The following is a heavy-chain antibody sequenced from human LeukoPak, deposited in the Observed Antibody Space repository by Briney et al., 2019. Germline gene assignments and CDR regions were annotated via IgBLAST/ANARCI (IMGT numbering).Heavy chain of an antibody. V-gene: IGHV1-2*02. CDR3: ARDERYCNGDNHYPDLGY. J-gene: IGHJ4*02. D-gene: IGHD2-15*01. CDR2: IKPNSGDT. Sequence: GASVKVSCKASGYTFTGYYLFWGRQAPGLGLEWMGWIKPNSGDTKYGQKFQGRVTLTRDTSIRTTYMELSSLRSDDTAVYYCARDERYCNGDNHYPDLGYWGQGTLVTVSS. CDR1: GYTFTGYY.